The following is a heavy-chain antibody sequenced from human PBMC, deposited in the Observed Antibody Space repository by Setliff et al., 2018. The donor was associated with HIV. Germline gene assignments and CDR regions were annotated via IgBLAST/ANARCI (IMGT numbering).Heavy chain of an antibody. V-gene: IGHV1-2*06. CDR3: ARDTSTVLQGDAFDI. CDR2: INPNSGAT. Sequence: VASVKVSCKASGYTFTGYYMHWVRQAPGQGLEWKGRINPNSGATNYAQKFQDRVTMTRDTSISTAYMELSRLSSDDTAVYYCARDTSTVLQGDAFDIWGQGTMVTVSS. CDR1: GYTFTGYY. D-gene: IGHD4-4*01. J-gene: IGHJ3*02.